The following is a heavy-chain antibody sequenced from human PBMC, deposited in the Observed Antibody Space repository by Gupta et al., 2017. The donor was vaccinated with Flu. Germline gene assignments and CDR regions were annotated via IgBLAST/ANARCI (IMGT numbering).Heavy chain of an antibody. D-gene: IGHD1-1*01. CDR2: IYSIGKN. Sequence: HYGGWIRQPPGKGREWIGSIYSIGKNYDYPARKIRVTISIATPKCQFDLKLKYGTDAATDVYYCARELPTGQAYLIDSWGQGTLVTVSP. CDR1: HY. V-gene: IGHV4-39*02. CDR3: ARELPTGQAYLIDS. J-gene: IGHJ5*01.